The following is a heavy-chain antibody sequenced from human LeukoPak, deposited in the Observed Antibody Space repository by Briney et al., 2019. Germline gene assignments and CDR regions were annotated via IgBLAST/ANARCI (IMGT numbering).Heavy chain of an antibody. D-gene: IGHD3-10*01. CDR2: ISASGAST. CDR1: GFTFSTHA. Sequence: AGGSLRLSCAASGFTFSTHAMGGLRQAPGKGLEWVSGISASGASTYSADSVKGRFTISRDNSKNTLYLQLKSLRAEDTAAYYCARHYYASQSAFDCWGQGTLVTVSS. V-gene: IGHV3-23*01. J-gene: IGHJ4*02. CDR3: ARHYYASQSAFDC.